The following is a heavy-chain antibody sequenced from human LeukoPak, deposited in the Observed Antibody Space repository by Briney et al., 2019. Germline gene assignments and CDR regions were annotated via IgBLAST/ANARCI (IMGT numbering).Heavy chain of an antibody. Sequence: GGSLRLSCAASGFTFSSYAMSWVRQAPGKGLEWVSAISGSGGSTYYADSVKGRFTISRDNSKNTLYLQMNSLRAEDTAVYYCAKGVWLSYYYGMDVWGQGTTVTVSS. CDR1: GFTFSSYA. J-gene: IGHJ6*02. CDR3: AKGVWLSYYYGMDV. D-gene: IGHD3-9*01. V-gene: IGHV3-23*01. CDR2: ISGSGGST.